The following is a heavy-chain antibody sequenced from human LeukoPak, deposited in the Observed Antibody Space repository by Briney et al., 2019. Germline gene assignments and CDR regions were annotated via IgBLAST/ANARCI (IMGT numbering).Heavy chain of an antibody. D-gene: IGHD2-15*01. V-gene: IGHV1-8*01. Sequence: ASVKVSCKASGYTFTSYDINWVRQATGQGLEWMGWMNPNSGNTGYAQKFQGRVTMTRNSSITTAYMELSSLRSEDTAVYYCARRHGRCSDGSCYYPDYWGQETLVTVSS. J-gene: IGHJ4*02. CDR2: MNPNSGNT. CDR1: GYTFTSYD. CDR3: ARRHGRCSDGSCYYPDY.